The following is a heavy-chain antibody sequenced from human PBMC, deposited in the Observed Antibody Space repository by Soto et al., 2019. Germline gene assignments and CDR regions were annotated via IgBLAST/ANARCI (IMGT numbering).Heavy chain of an antibody. CDR2: SRNKANSYST. D-gene: IGHD1-26*01. CDR3: ARYCGSYRRGLDY. CDR1: GFSFSDHY. Sequence: EVQLVESGGGLVQPGGSLRLSCAASGFSFSDHYMDWVRQAPGKGLEWVGRSRNKANSYSTEYAASVKGRFTISRDDSENSLYLHMNSLKTEDTAVYYCARYCGSYRRGLDYWGQGTLVTVSS. V-gene: IGHV3-72*01. J-gene: IGHJ4*02.